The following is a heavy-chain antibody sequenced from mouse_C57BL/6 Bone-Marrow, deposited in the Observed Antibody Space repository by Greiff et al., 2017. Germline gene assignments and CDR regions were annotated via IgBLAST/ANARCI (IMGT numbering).Heavy chain of an antibody. D-gene: IGHD2-12*01. V-gene: IGHV2-2*01. CDR2: IWRGGGT. J-gene: IGHJ4*01. CDR1: GFSLTSYG. Sequence: VMLVESGPGLVQPSQSLSITCTVSGFSLTSYGVHWVRQSPGKGLEWLGVIWRGGGTDSNTAFISRLSISKDKSKSQVFCKMNSLQAEYTAIYYCARRRHYAMDDWGQGTSVTVSS. CDR3: ARRRHYAMDD.